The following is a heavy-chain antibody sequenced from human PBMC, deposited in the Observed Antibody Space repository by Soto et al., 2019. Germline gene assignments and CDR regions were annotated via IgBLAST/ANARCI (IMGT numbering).Heavy chain of an antibody. CDR1: GYSFTSYD. D-gene: IGHD6-6*01. Sequence: QVQLVQSGAEVKKPGASVKVSCKASGYSFTSYDINWVRQATGQGLEWMRWMNPNSGNTGYAQKFQGRVTMTRNTSISTAYMELSSLRSEDTAVYYCARVSMGSSSEDFQHWGQGTLVTVSS. CDR3: ARVSMGSSSEDFQH. CDR2: MNPNSGNT. V-gene: IGHV1-8*01. J-gene: IGHJ1*01.